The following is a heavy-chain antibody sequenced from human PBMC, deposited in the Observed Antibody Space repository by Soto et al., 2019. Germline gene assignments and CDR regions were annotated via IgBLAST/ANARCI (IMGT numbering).Heavy chain of an antibody. CDR2: IYYSGST. J-gene: IGHJ4*02. D-gene: IGHD5-18*01. CDR3: ASYGYLYYFDY. Sequence: PSETLSLTCTVSGGSISSSSYYWGWIRQPPGKGLEWIGSIYYSGSTYYNPSLKSRVTISVDTSKNQFSLKLSSVTAADTAVYYCASYGYLYYFDYWGQGTLVTVSS. V-gene: IGHV4-39*01. CDR1: GGSISSSSYY.